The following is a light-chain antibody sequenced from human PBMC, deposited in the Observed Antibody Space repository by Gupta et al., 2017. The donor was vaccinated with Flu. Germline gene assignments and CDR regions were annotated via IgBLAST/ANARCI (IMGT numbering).Light chain of an antibody. Sequence: SVLTPPPSVSGAPGQRVTISCTGISSNIGAGYDVHWYQQLPGTAPKLLIYVNTNRPSGVPDRFSGSKSGTSASLAITGLQAEDEADYYCQSYDSSLTGYVFGTGTKVTVL. CDR1: SSNIGAGYD. CDR3: QSYDSSLTGYV. J-gene: IGLJ1*01. CDR2: VNT. V-gene: IGLV1-40*01.